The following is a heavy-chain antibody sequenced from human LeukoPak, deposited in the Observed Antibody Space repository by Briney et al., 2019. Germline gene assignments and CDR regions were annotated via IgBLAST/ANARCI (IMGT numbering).Heavy chain of an antibody. V-gene: IGHV4-39*07. J-gene: IGHJ2*01. CDR3: ARSVVTLYWYFDL. D-gene: IGHD4-23*01. CDR1: GGSISSTSYY. CDR2: IYYSGST. Sequence: KPSETLSLTCTVSGGSISSTSYYWGWIRQPPGKGLEWIGNIYYSGSTYYNPSLKSRVTISLDTSKNQFSLKLSSVTTADTAVYYCARSVVTLYWYFDLWGRGTLVTVSS.